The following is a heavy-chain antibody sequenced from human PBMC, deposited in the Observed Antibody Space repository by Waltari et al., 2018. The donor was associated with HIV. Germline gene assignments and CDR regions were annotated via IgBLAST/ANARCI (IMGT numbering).Heavy chain of an antibody. CDR1: GFTFSSYG. J-gene: IGHJ6*02. CDR3: ARAPGGYSYGRDYYYYYGMDV. Sequence: QVQLVESGGGVVQPGRSLRLSCAASGFTFSSYGMHWVRQAPGKGLEWVAVIWYDGSNKYYADSVKGRFTISRDNSKNTLYLQMNSLRAEDTAVYYCARAPGGYSYGRDYYYYYGMDVWGQGTTVTVSS. CDR2: IWYDGSNK. D-gene: IGHD5-18*01. V-gene: IGHV3-33*01.